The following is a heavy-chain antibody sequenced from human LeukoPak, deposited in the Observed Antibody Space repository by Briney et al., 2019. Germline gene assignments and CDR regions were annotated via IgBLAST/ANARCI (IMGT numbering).Heavy chain of an antibody. CDR1: GGSFRGYL. V-gene: IGHV4-34*01. D-gene: IGHD1-26*01. J-gene: IGHJ6*03. CDR3: ARGNSGSHWGDHYFYMGV. CDR2: ITHNGGT. Sequence: SETLSLTCAVYGGSFRGYLWGWVRQTPGKRLEWLGEITHNGGTNYMPSLSGRVSVFQDVSKNQFSLKLSSVTAADTGVYCCARGNSGSHWGDHYFYMGVWGKGTTVIVSS.